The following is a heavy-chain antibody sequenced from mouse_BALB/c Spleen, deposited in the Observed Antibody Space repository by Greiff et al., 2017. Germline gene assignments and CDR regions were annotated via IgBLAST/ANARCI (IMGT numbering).Heavy chain of an antibody. V-gene: IGHV5-6*01. CDR3: ARRDYYGSSPRAMDY. CDR1: GFTFSSYG. J-gene: IGHJ4*01. D-gene: IGHD1-1*01. CDR2: ISSGGSYT. Sequence: EVQGVESGGDLVKPGGSLKLSCAASGFTFSSYGMSWVRQTPDKRLEWVATISSGGSYTYYPDSVKGRFTISRDNAKNTLYLQMSSLKSEDTAMYYCARRDYYGSSPRAMDYWGQGTSVTVSS.